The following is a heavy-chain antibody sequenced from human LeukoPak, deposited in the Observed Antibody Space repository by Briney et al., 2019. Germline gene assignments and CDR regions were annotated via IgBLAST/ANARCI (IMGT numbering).Heavy chain of an antibody. CDR1: GFIFSRSV. CDR2: IRYDGSNK. D-gene: IGHD3-22*01. CDR3: ATLPYYYDSSGSYYFDY. V-gene: IGHV3-30*02. J-gene: IGHJ4*02. Sequence: GGSLRLSCAASGFIFSRSVMHWVRQAPGKGLEWVAFIRYDGSNKYYADSVKGRFTISRDNSKNTLYLQMNSLRVEDTAVYYCATLPYYYDSSGSYYFDYWGQGTLVTVSS.